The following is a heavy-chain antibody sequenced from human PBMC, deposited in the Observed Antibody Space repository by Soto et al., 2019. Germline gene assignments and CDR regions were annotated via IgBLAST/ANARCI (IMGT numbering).Heavy chain of an antibody. CDR2: IIPIFGTA. CDR3: ARARDFGSYYGGDAFDI. D-gene: IGHD1-26*01. V-gene: IGHV1-69*01. J-gene: IGHJ3*02. CDR1: GGTFSSYA. Sequence: QAQLVQSGAEVKKPGSSVKVSCKASGGTFSSYAISWVRQAPGQGLEWMGGIIPIFGTANYAQKFQGRVTITADESTSTAYMELSSLRSEDTAVYYCARARDFGSYYGGDAFDIWGQGTMVTVSS.